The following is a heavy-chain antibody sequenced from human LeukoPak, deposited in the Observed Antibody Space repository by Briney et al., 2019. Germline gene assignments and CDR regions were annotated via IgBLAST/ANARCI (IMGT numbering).Heavy chain of an antibody. CDR2: INHSGST. CDR3: ARPVRGYSYGPYYFDY. Sequence: SETLSLTCAVYGGSFSGYYWSWIRQPPGKGQEWIGEINHSGSTNYNPSLKSRVTISVDTSKNQFSLKLSSVTAADTAVYYCARPVRGYSYGPYYFDYWGQGTLVTVSS. CDR1: GGSFSGYY. J-gene: IGHJ4*02. D-gene: IGHD5-18*01. V-gene: IGHV4-34*01.